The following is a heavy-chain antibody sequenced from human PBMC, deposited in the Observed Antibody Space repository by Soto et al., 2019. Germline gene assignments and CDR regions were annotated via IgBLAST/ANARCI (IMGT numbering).Heavy chain of an antibody. J-gene: IGHJ4*02. Sequence: EVQLVESGGGLVKPGGSLRLSCAASGFTFSSYSMNWVRQAPGKGLEWVSSISSSSSYIYYADSVKGRFTIARDNAKNTLYLQMNSLRAVDTAVYYGARVGGQLVPGVDYWGQGTLVTVSS. CDR2: ISSSSSYI. CDR1: GFTFSSYS. V-gene: IGHV3-21*01. D-gene: IGHD6-6*01. CDR3: ARVGGQLVPGVDY.